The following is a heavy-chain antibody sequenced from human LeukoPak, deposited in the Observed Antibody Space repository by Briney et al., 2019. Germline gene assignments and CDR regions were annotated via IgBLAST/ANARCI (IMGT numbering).Heavy chain of an antibody. CDR3: ARGTTVVTPWFDP. Sequence: PSETLSLTCTVSGGSISTYYWNWIRQPPGKGLEWIGYIYFTGSTNYNPSLRGRVTISVDTSKNQFSLKLTSVTAADTAVYYCARGTTVVTPWFDPWGQGTLVTVSS. CDR1: GGSISTYY. CDR2: IYFTGST. J-gene: IGHJ5*02. D-gene: IGHD4-23*01. V-gene: IGHV4-59*01.